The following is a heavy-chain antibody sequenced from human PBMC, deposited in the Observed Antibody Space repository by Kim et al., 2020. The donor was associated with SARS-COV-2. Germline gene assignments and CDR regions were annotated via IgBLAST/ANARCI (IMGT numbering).Heavy chain of an antibody. Sequence: SETLSLTCAVYGGSFSGYYWSWIRQPPGKGLEWIGEINHSGSTNYNPSLKSRVTISVDTSKNQFSLKLSSVTAADTAVYYCARGGEVARAFDIWGQGTMVTVSS. J-gene: IGHJ3*02. CDR3: ARGGEVARAFDI. CDR2: INHSGST. CDR1: GGSFSGYY. D-gene: IGHD5-12*01. V-gene: IGHV4-34*01.